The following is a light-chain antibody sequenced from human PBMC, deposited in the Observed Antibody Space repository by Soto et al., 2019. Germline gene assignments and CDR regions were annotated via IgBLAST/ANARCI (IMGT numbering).Light chain of an antibody. J-gene: IGKJ3*01. V-gene: IGKV3-11*01. CDR2: DAS. CDR1: QSVSSL. Sequence: EIVLTQSPATLSLSPGERATFSCRASQSVSSLLAWYQQKPGQAPRLLIHDASNRATGIPARFSGNGSGTDVTLTISSLEPEDFAVYYCQQRSHWPITFGPGTKVDIK. CDR3: QQRSHWPIT.